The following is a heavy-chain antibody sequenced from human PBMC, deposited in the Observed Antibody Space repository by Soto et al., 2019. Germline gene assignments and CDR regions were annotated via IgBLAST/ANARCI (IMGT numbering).Heavy chain of an antibody. CDR2: IYHSGST. Sequence: PSETLSLTCAVSGYSISSGYYWGWIRQPPGKGLEWIGSIYHSGSTYYNPSLKSRVTISVDTSKNQFSLKLSSVTAADTAVYYCARAPPGDGDYHWYFDLWGRGALVTVSS. D-gene: IGHD4-17*01. CDR3: ARAPPGDGDYHWYFDL. J-gene: IGHJ2*01. V-gene: IGHV4-38-2*01. CDR1: GYSISSGYY.